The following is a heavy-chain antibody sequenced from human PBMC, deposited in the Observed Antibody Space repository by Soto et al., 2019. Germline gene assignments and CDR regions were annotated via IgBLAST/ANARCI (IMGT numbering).Heavy chain of an antibody. J-gene: IGHJ3*02. CDR1: GGSISSGDYY. Sequence: QVQLQESGPGRVKPSQTLSLTCTVSGGSISSGDYYWRWIRQPPGKGREWIGYIYYSGSTYYKSSLKSRVIISIDTSKNQFSLKLSCVTAADPAVYYCARKGWPDVFDIWGQGAMVTVSS. CDR2: IYYSGST. V-gene: IGHV4-30-4*01. CDR3: ARKGWPDVFDI.